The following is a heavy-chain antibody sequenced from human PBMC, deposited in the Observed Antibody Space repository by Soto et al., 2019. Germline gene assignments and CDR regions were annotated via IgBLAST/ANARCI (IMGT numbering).Heavy chain of an antibody. J-gene: IGHJ4*02. Sequence: GGSLRLSCAASGFTFDDYTMHWVRQAPGKGLEWVSGISWNSGSIGYVDSVKGRFTISRDNAKKTLFLQMNSLRPEDTAMYYCAKDASVTTLWGQGTLVTVSS. D-gene: IGHD4-17*01. V-gene: IGHV3-9*01. CDR1: GFTFDDYT. CDR3: AKDASVTTL. CDR2: ISWNSGSI.